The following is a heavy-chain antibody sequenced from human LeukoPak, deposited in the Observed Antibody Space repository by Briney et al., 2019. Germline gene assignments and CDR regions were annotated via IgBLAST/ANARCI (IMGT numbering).Heavy chain of an antibody. CDR2: ITSRSTT. CDR1: GFIFSHYG. J-gene: IGHJ4*02. V-gene: IGHV3-23*01. Sequence: GGSLRLSCAASGFIFSHYGMNWVRQAPGKGLEWVSGITSRSTTYYADSVKGRFTISRDNSKNMVWLQINSPAAEDTATYYCAKDGNWARFEDWGQGTLVTVSS. CDR3: AKDGNWARFED. D-gene: IGHD7-27*01.